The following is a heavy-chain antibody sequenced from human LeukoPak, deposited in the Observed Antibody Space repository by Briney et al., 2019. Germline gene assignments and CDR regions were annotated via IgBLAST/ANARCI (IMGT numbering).Heavy chain of an antibody. CDR3: ARESSGYYWRNYYYGMDV. D-gene: IGHD3-22*01. J-gene: IGHJ6*02. Sequence: SETLSLTCTVSGGSISSYYWSWIRQPPGEGLEWIGYIYYSGSTNYNPSLKSRVTISADTSKNQFSLKLSSVTAADTAVYYCARESSGYYWRNYYYGMDVWGQRTTVTVSS. CDR1: GGSISSYY. V-gene: IGHV4-59*01. CDR2: IYYSGST.